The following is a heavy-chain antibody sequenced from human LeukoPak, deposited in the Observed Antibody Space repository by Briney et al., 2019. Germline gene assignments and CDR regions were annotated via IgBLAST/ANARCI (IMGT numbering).Heavy chain of an antibody. J-gene: IGHJ4*02. V-gene: IGHV3-20*04. Sequence: GGSLRLSCAASGFTFDDYGMSWVRQAPGKGLEWVSGINWIGGSTDYADSVKGRFTISRDNAKNSLYLQMNSLRAEDTALYYCARYYDYGSGSYTFDYWGQGTLVTVSS. CDR2: INWIGGST. CDR3: ARYYDYGSGSYTFDY. D-gene: IGHD3-10*01. CDR1: GFTFDDYG.